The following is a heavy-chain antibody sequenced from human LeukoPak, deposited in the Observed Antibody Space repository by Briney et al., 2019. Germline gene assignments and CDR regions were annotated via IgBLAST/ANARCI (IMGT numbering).Heavy chain of an antibody. CDR2: ISGSGGST. Sequence: GGSLRLSCAASGVTFSSYALSWVRQAPGKGLEWVSIISGSGGSTYYADSVKGRFTISRDTSKNTLYLQMNSLRAEDTAVYYCAKSPTIAARPYYFDYWGQGTLVTVSS. D-gene: IGHD6-6*01. CDR3: AKSPTIAARPYYFDY. V-gene: IGHV3-23*01. J-gene: IGHJ4*02. CDR1: GVTFSSYA.